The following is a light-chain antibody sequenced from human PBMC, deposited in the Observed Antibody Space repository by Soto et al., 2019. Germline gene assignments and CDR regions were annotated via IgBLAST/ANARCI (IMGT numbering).Light chain of an antibody. V-gene: IGKV1-5*03. J-gene: IGKJ1*01. CDR2: KAS. CDR1: QSISGW. CDR3: QQYNSYPWT. Sequence: DIQMTQSPSTLSASVGDRVTITCRASQSISGWLAWYQQKPGIAPKLLICKASSLESGVPSRFSGSGSGTEFTLTISSLQPDDFATSYCQQYNSYPWTFGQGTKVEI.